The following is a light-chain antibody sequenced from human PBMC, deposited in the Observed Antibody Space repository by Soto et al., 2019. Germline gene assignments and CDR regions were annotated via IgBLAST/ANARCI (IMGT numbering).Light chain of an antibody. CDR1: QSLLHNDGYNF. V-gene: IGKV2-28*01. CDR3: MQALQIPWT. J-gene: IGKJ1*01. CDR2: LGS. Sequence: DIVMTQSPLSLPVTPGEPASISCRSSQSLLHNDGYNFLGWYLQKPGQSPQLLIYLGSNRASGVPDRFSGIGLGTDFTLKISRVEADDVGVYYCMQALQIPWTCGQGTKVEIK.